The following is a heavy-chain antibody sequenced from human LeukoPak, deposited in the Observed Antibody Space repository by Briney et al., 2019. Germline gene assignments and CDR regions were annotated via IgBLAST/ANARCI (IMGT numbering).Heavy chain of an antibody. J-gene: IGHJ5*02. CDR2: IKQDGSEK. D-gene: IGHD3-10*01. CDR1: GFTFSSYW. V-gene: IGHV3-7*01. Sequence: GGSLRLSCAASGFTFSSYWTSWVRRAPGKGLEWVANIKQDGSEKYYVDSVKGRFTISRDNAKNSLYLQMNSLRAEDTAVYYCAREGNGLLWFGELLPNWFDPWGQGTLVTVSS. CDR3: AREGNGLLWFGELLPNWFDP.